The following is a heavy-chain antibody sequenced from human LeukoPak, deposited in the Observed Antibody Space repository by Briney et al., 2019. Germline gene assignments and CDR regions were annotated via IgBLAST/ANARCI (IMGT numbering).Heavy chain of an antibody. V-gene: IGHV3-21*01. CDR1: GFTFSSYS. D-gene: IGHD5-18*01. Sequence: GGSLRLSCAASGFTFSSYSMNWVRQAPGKGLEWVSSISSSSSYIYYADSVKGRFTISRDNAKSSLYLQMNSLRAEDTAVYYCAREKGLYSCGLDYWGQGTLVTVSS. CDR2: ISSSSSYI. J-gene: IGHJ4*02. CDR3: AREKGLYSCGLDY.